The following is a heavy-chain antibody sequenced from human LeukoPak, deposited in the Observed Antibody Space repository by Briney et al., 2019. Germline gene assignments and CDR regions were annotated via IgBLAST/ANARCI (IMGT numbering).Heavy chain of an antibody. J-gene: IGHJ3*02. Sequence: SETLSLTCTVSGGSISSYYWSWIRQPPGKGLEWIGYIYYNGSTNYNPSLKSRVTISVDTSKNQFSLKLSSVTAADTAVYYCARGPLGYCSSTSCYVKAFDIWGQGTMVTVSS. D-gene: IGHD2-2*01. CDR1: GGSISSYY. CDR2: IYYNGST. CDR3: ARGPLGYCSSTSCYVKAFDI. V-gene: IGHV4-59*01.